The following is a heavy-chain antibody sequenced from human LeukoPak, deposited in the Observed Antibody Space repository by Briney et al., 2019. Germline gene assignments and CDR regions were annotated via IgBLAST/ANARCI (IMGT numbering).Heavy chain of an antibody. CDR2: ISAYNGNT. CDR3: ASTYSSGWIDY. J-gene: IGHJ4*02. V-gene: IGHV1-18*01. D-gene: IGHD6-19*01. CDR1: GYTFTSYG. Sequence: ASVKVSCKASGYTFTSYGISWVQQAPGQGLEWMGWISAYNGNTNYAQKLQGRVTMATDTSTSTAYMELRSLRSDDTAVYYCASTYSSGWIDYWGQGTLVTVSS.